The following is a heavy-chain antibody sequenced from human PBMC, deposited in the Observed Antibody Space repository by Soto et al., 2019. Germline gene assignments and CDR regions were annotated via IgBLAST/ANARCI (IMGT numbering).Heavy chain of an antibody. V-gene: IGHV4-30-2*01. CDR2: IYHSGST. D-gene: IGHD4-17*01. CDR1: GGSISSGGYS. J-gene: IGHJ6*02. Sequence: SETLSLTCAVSGGSISSGGYSWSWIRQPPGKGLEWIGYIYHSGSTYYNPSLKSRVTISVDRSKNQFSLKLSSVTAADTAVYYCARVVATVTTYYYYYGMDVWGQGTTVTVSS. CDR3: ARVVATVTTYYYYYGMDV.